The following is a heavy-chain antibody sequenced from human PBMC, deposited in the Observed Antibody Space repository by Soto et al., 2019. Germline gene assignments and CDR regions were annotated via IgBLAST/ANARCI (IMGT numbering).Heavy chain of an antibody. J-gene: IGHJ6*02. D-gene: IGHD2-2*01. CDR1: GYTFTSYD. V-gene: IGHV1-8*01. Sequence: QVQLVQSGAEVKKPGASVKVSCKASGYTFTSYDINWVRQATGQGLEWMGWMNPNSGSTGYAQKFQGRVTMTRNTSISTAYMELSSLRSEATAVYYCERGIHCYGYYYGMDVWGQGTTVTVSS. CDR2: MNPNSGST. CDR3: ERGIHCYGYYYGMDV.